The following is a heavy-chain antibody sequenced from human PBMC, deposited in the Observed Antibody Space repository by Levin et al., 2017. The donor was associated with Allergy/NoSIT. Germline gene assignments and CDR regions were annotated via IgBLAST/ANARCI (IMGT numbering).Heavy chain of an antibody. CDR2: INAGNGNT. Sequence: ASVKVSCKASGYTFTNYAIHWVRQAPGQRLEWMGWINAGNGNTKYSQNFQDRVTITRDTSASTAYMELSSLTSEETAVYYCARDLGIAAAGYLDYWGQGTLVTVSS. D-gene: IGHD6-13*01. J-gene: IGHJ4*02. CDR1: GYTFTNYA. CDR3: ARDLGIAAAGYLDY. V-gene: IGHV1-3*01.